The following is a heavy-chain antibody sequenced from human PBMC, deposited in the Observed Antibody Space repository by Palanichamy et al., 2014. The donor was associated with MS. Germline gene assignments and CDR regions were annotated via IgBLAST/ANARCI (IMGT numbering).Heavy chain of an antibody. Sequence: QLQLQDRAQDWMPSETLSLTCTVSGGSISSSSYYWVWIRQPPGKGLEWIGSMYYSGSTYYNPSLKSRVTISVDTSKNQLSLKLSSVTAADTAVYYCARGAVTTPDYFDYWGQGTLVTVSS. CDR1: GGSISSSSYY. V-gene: IGHV4-39*07. D-gene: IGHD4-17*01. CDR3: ARGAVTTPDYFDY. CDR2: MYYSGST. J-gene: IGHJ4*02.